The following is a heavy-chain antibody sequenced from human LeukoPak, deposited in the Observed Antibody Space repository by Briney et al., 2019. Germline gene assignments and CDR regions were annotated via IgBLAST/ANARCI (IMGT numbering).Heavy chain of an antibody. CDR2: ISSSGSTI. CDR1: GFTFDDYG. Sequence: GGTLRLSCAASGFTFDDYGMSWVRQAPGKGLEWVSYISSSGSTIYYADSVKGRFTISRDNAKNSLYLQMNSLRAEDTAVYYCAELGITMIGGVWGKGTTVTISS. CDR3: AELGITMIGGV. D-gene: IGHD3-10*02. J-gene: IGHJ6*04. V-gene: IGHV3-48*03.